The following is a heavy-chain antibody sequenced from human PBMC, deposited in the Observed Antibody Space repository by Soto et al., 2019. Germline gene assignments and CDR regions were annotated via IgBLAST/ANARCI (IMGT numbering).Heavy chain of an antibody. V-gene: IGHV3-21*04. CDR1: GFTFSSYS. CDR3: ARDRDGDYSDH. J-gene: IGHJ4*02. CDR2: ISSSSSYI. Sequence: ESGGGLVKPGGSLRLSCAASGFTFSSYSMNWVRQAPGKGLEWVSSISSSSSYIYYADSVKGRFTISRDNSKNTLYLQMNSLRAEDTAVYYCARDRDGDYSDHWGQGTLGTVSS. D-gene: IGHD4-17*01.